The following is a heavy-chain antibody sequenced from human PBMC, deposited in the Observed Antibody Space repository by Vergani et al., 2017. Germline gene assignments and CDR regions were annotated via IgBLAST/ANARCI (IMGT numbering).Heavy chain of an antibody. D-gene: IGHD1-26*01. CDR3: VKDAGSYENFFDS. Sequence: EVQLVESGGGLVQPGRSLRLSCAASGFTFNDYAMHWVRQVPGKGLEWVSGIFWDSGNIGYADSVRGRFTISRDNAKNSLYLQMNSLRPEETATYYCVKDAGSYENFFDSWGQGTLVTVSS. V-gene: IGHV3-9*01. J-gene: IGHJ4*02. CDR2: IFWDSGNI. CDR1: GFTFNDYA.